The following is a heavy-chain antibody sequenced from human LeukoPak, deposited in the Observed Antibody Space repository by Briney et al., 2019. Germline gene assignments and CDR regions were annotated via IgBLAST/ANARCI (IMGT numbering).Heavy chain of an antibody. D-gene: IGHD3-3*01. J-gene: IGHJ6*03. CDR3: ARVGSRRFLEWLSGYNMDV. CDR2: ISSSGSTI. CDR1: GFTFSSYE. V-gene: IGHV3-48*03. Sequence: GGSLRLSCAASGFTFSSYEMNWVRQVPGKGLEWVSYISSSGSTIYYADSVKGRFTISRDNAKNSLYLQMKSLRAEDTAVYYCARVGSRRFLEWLSGYNMDVWGKGTTVTVSS.